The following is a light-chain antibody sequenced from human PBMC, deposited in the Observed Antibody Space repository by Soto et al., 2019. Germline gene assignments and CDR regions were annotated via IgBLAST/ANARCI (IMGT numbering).Light chain of an antibody. V-gene: IGKV3D-20*02. CDR2: GAS. Sequence: PGERVTLSCRASQSVSSSYLTWYQQKPGQAPRLLIYGASTRATSIPARFSGSGSGTDFTLTISSLQPEDFAVYYCQQRSNWPGTFGQGTKLEIK. CDR3: QQRSNWPGT. J-gene: IGKJ2*01. CDR1: QSVSSSY.